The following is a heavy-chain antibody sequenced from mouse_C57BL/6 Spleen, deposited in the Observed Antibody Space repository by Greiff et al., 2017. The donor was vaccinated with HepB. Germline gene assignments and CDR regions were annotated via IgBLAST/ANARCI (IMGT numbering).Heavy chain of an antibody. D-gene: IGHD1-1*01. CDR3: AREDYVVKGWYFDV. Sequence: QVQLKESGAELARPGASVKLSCKASGYTFTSYGISWVKQRTGQGLEWIGEIYPRSGNTYYNEKFKGKATLTADKSSSTAYMELRSLTSEDSAVYFCAREDYVVKGWYFDVWGTGTTVTVSS. CDR2: IYPRSGNT. V-gene: IGHV1-81*01. J-gene: IGHJ1*03. CDR1: GYTFTSYG.